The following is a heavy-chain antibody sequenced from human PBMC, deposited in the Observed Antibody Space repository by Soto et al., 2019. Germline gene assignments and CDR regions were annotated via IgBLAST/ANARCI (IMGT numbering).Heavy chain of an antibody. J-gene: IGHJ4*02. CDR2: ISVSGGST. Sequence: EVQLLESGGGLIQPGGSLRLSCAASGFTFSSYAMSWVRQAPGKGLEWVSGISVSGGSTYYSDSVEGRFTISRDNSMNTVYLQMTSLRGEDTAVYFWAKLGVGSGIWSSGGLDYWGQGTLVTVSS. D-gene: IGHD2-15*01. CDR3: AKLGVGSGIWSSGGLDY. CDR1: GFTFSSYA. V-gene: IGHV3-23*01.